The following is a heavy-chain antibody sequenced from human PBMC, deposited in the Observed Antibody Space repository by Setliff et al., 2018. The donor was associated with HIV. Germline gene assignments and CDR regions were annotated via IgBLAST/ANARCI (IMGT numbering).Heavy chain of an antibody. V-gene: IGHV1-46*01. Sequence: GPSVKVSCKASGYTFTNFFIHWVRQAPGQGLEWMGILKPSTGSTNYTEKFQGRVTMTRDTSSTTVYMELSRLSSDDTAVYYCARGERFCSGGVCYPEDYFDYWGQGTLVTVSS. CDR2: LKPSTGST. D-gene: IGHD2-15*01. CDR3: ARGERFCSGGVCYPEDYFDY. J-gene: IGHJ4*02. CDR1: GYTFTNFF.